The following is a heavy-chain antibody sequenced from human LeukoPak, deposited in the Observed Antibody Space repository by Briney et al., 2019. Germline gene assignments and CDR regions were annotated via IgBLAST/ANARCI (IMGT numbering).Heavy chain of an antibody. CDR1: GFTFIDYD. Sequence: GGSVRLSCAASGFTFIDYDMHWVRQVIGKGLEWVSAIGIRGDTHYSGSVKGRFTISRENAESSLYLQMNSLRAEDTAVYYCARGGIQVSGIDEFDYWGQGTQVTVSS. CDR2: IGIRGDT. J-gene: IGHJ4*02. CDR3: ARGGIQVSGIDEFDY. D-gene: IGHD6-19*01. V-gene: IGHV3-13*01.